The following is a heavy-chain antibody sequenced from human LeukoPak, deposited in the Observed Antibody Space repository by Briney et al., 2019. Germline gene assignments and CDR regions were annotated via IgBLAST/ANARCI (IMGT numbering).Heavy chain of an antibody. Sequence: SETLSLTCAVYGGSFSGYYWSWIRQPPGKGLEWIGEINHSGSTNYSPSLKSRVTISVDTSKNQFSLKLSSVTAADTAVYYCARRVGRWFGERAYYYNYMDVWGKGTTVTISS. CDR2: INHSGST. D-gene: IGHD3-10*01. J-gene: IGHJ6*03. CDR1: GGSFSGYY. V-gene: IGHV4-34*01. CDR3: ARRVGRWFGERAYYYNYMDV.